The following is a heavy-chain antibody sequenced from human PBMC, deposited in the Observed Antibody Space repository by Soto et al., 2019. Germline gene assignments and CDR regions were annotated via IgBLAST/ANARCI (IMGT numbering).Heavy chain of an antibody. CDR1: GFSLSAKRVG. J-gene: IGHJ4*02. CDR3: VHTPNYRLGGLHY. Sequence: SVLTRERHRETHRMSVDFSGFSLSAKRVGVGWVRQPRGKALEFLALIYWDDDQKFRPLLRNRLTITKDTSKNEVVLTMTNMDSVDSGTYYCVHTPNYRLGGLHYWGRRTLVT. D-gene: IGHD2-15*01. CDR2: IYWDDDQ. V-gene: IGHV2-5*02.